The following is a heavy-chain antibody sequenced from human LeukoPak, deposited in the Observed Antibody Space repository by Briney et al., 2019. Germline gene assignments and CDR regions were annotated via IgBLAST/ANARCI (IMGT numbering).Heavy chain of an antibody. CDR1: GGSISSSSYY. CDR3: ARLVRGVVNWFDP. Sequence: SETLSLTCTVSGGSISSSSYYWGWIRQPPGKGLEWIGGIYYSGSTYYDPSHKRRVTISVDTSNNQYSLKLSSVTAADTAVYYCARLVRGVVNWFDPWGQGTLVTVSS. J-gene: IGHJ5*02. D-gene: IGHD3-10*01. V-gene: IGHV4-39*01. CDR2: IYYSGST.